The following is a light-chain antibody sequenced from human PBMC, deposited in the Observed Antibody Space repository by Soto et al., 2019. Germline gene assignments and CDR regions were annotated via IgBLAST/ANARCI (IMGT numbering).Light chain of an antibody. V-gene: IGLV2-14*01. CDR2: DVS. Sequence: QSVLTQPASVSGSPGQSITISCTGTSSDVGGYNYVSWYQKHPGKAPKLMIYDVSNRPSGVSNRFSGSKSGNTASLTISGLQAEDEADYYCSSYTSSSTLHVFGTGTKLTVL. CDR3: SSYTSSSTLHV. J-gene: IGLJ1*01. CDR1: SSDVGGYNY.